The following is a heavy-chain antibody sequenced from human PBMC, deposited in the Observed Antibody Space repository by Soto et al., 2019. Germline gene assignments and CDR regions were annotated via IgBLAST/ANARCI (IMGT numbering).Heavy chain of an antibody. CDR2: INSDGTIT. J-gene: IGHJ4*02. CDR3: TRAGGGRYYGGFDY. Sequence: EVHLVESGGGLVQPGGCLRLSCGTSGFNFSTYWVHWVRQVPGKGLVWVSRINSDGTITDYADSVQGRFTTTKDTAKKPPYLEMNRLRAADTAINYWTRAGGGRYYGGFDYWGQVTLVTVSS. V-gene: IGHV3-74*01. D-gene: IGHD1-26*01. CDR1: GFNFSTYW.